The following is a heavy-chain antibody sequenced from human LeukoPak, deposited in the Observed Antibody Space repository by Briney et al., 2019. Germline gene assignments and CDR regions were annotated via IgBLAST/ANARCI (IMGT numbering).Heavy chain of an antibody. J-gene: IGHJ4*02. CDR3: ARDSLEWLSFDY. D-gene: IGHD3-3*01. Sequence: ASVKVSCKASGYTFTGCYMHWVRQAPGQGLEWMGRINPNSGGTNYAQKFQGRVTMTRDTSISTAYMELSRLRSDDTAVYYCARDSLEWLSFDYWGQGTLVTVSS. V-gene: IGHV1-2*06. CDR1: GYTFTGCY. CDR2: INPNSGGT.